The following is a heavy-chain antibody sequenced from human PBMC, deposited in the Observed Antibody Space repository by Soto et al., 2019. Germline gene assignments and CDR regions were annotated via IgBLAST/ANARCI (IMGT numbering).Heavy chain of an antibody. CDR1: GYSFTDYH. D-gene: IGHD2-8*01. J-gene: IGHJ6*02. CDR3: ARGASTDCSNGVCSFFYNHDMDV. V-gene: IGHV1-2*04. Sequence: GASVKVSCKASGYSFTDYHIHWVRQAPGQGLEWLGRINPKSGGTSTAQKFQGWVTMTTDTSISTASMELTRLTSDDTAIYYCARGASTDCSNGVCSFFYNHDMDVWGQGPTVTVSS. CDR2: INPKSGGT.